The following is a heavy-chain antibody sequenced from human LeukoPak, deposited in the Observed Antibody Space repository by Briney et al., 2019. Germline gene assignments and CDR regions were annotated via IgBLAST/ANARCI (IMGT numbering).Heavy chain of an antibody. V-gene: IGHV5-51*01. CDR3: ARSKYYYDSSGYYYFDY. CDR1: GYSFTSYW. Sequence: GESLKISCKGSGYSFTSYWIGWVRQMPGKGLEWMGIIYPGDSDTRYSPSFQGQVTISADKSISTAYLQWSSLKASDTAMYYRARSKYYYDSSGYYYFDYWGQGTLVTVSS. J-gene: IGHJ4*02. CDR2: IYPGDSDT. D-gene: IGHD3-22*01.